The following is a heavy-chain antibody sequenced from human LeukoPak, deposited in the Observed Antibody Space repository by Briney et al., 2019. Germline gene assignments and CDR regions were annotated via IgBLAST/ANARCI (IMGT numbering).Heavy chain of an antibody. J-gene: IGHJ3*02. Sequence: SETLSLTCTVSGGSISSGSYYWSWIRQPAGKGLEWIGRIYTSGSTNYNPSLKSRVTMSVDTSKNQFSLKLSSVTAADTAVYYCARDQHRIVGATQALSDAFDIWGQGTMVTVSS. V-gene: IGHV4-61*02. D-gene: IGHD1-26*01. CDR3: ARDQHRIVGATQALSDAFDI. CDR1: GGSISSGSYY. CDR2: IYTSGST.